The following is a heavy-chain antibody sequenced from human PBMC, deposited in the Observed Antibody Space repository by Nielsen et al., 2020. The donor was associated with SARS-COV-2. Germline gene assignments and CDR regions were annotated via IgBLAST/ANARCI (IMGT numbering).Heavy chain of an antibody. J-gene: IGHJ4*02. CDR1: GYTFTSYA. CDR3: ARGAEVAGWGVLDY. CDR2: INAGNGNT. Sequence: ASVKVSCKASGYTFTSYAMHWVRQAPGQRLEWMGWINAGNGNTKYSQKFQGRVTITRDTSASTAYMELSSLRSDDTAVYYCARGAEVAGWGVLDYWGQGTLVTVSS. D-gene: IGHD5-12*01. V-gene: IGHV1-3*01.